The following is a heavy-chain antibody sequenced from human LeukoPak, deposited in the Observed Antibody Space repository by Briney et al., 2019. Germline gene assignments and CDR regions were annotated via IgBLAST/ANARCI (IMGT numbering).Heavy chain of an antibody. Sequence: PSETLSLTCTVSGGSLRSYYWSWIRQPPGKGLEWIGYITYSGTTNYNPSLNSRVTISVDTSKNQFSLKLTSVTAADTAFYYCASSRPYYDILTGQSDDAFDIWGRGTMVTVSS. D-gene: IGHD3-9*01. V-gene: IGHV4-59*01. J-gene: IGHJ3*02. CDR1: GGSLRSYY. CDR2: ITYSGTT. CDR3: ASSRPYYDILTGQSDDAFDI.